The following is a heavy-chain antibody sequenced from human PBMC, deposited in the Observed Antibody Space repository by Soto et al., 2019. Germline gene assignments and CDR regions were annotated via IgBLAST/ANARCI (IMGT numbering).Heavy chain of an antibody. CDR3: ARQGFGPLHGLVDV. CDR1: GGSFTSYY. D-gene: IGHD3-10*01. V-gene: IGHV4-59*08. J-gene: IGHJ6*04. Sequence: QVQLQESGPGLVKPSETLSLSCTVSGGSFTSYYWGWIRPPPGKEMEWIGYVHHSWGSAYNPSLPSGVAISLDTSTIKFSLKLTSVTATDTALYYCARQGFGPLHGLVDVWGEGTTVIVSS. CDR2: VHHSWGS.